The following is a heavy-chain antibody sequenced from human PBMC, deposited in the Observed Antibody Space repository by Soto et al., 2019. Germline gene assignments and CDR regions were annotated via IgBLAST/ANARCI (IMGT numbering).Heavy chain of an antibody. J-gene: IGHJ4*02. CDR1: GGTFSSYA. CDR3: ARDQHYYDSSGSGY. V-gene: IGHV1-69*12. D-gene: IGHD3-22*01. Sequence: QVQLVQSGAEVKKPGSSVKVSCKASGGTFSSYAISWVRQAPGQGLEWMGGIIPIFGTANYAQKFQGRVTXXAXEXXSTAYMELSSLRSEDTAVYYCARDQHYYDSSGSGYWGQGTLVTVSS. CDR2: IIPIFGTA.